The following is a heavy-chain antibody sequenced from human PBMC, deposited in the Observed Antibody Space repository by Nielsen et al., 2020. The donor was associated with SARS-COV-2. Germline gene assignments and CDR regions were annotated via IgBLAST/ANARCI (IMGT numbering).Heavy chain of an antibody. Sequence: SETLSLTCIVSGGSISSGSHYWSWIRQPPGKGLEWIGYIFYRGNTNYNPSLKSRVTISVVTSKNQFSLRLNSVTAVDTAVYFCARVTYYPWGAPDFWGQGALVTVST. D-gene: IGHD2-21*01. CDR2: IFYRGNT. CDR3: ARVTYYPWGAPDF. J-gene: IGHJ4*02. V-gene: IGHV4-61*01. CDR1: GGSISSGSHY.